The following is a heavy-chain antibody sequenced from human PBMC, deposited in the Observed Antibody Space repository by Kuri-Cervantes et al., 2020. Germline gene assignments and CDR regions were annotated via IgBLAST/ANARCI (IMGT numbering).Heavy chain of an antibody. CDR3: AKGGGDIVVVPAAKRKNAFDI. CDR1: GYSISSGYY. J-gene: IGHJ3*02. Sequence: ESLKISCAVSGYSISSGYYWGWIRQPPGKGLEWIGSIYHSGSTYYNPSLKSRVTISVDTSKNQFSLKLSSVTAADTAVYYCAKGGGDIVVVPAAKRKNAFDIWGQGTMVTVSS. CDR2: IYHSGST. D-gene: IGHD2-2*01. V-gene: IGHV4-38-2*01.